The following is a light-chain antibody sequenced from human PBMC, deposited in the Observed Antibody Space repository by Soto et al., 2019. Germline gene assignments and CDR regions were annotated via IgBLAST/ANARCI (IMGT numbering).Light chain of an antibody. CDR1: QGVSGSF. V-gene: IGKV3-20*01. CDR3: QQYGTSPPYT. Sequence: NVLTQSPDTLSLSPGERAILSCRASQGVSGSFLAWYQQKPGQAPRLLIYGASSRATGIPDRFSGSGSGTDFTLTISRLEPEDFAVYYCQQYGTSPPYTFGQGTNLEIK. J-gene: IGKJ2*01. CDR2: GAS.